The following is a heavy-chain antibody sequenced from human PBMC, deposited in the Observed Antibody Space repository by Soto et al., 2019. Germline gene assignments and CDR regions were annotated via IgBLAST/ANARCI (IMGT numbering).Heavy chain of an antibody. V-gene: IGHV4-59*12. D-gene: IGHD1-20*01. CDR3: ARVRGPLRYNQRPFDY. CDR2: IYYSGST. CDR1: GGSISSYY. J-gene: IGHJ4*02. Sequence: PSETLSLTCTVSGGSISSYYWSWIRQPPGKGLEWIGYIYYSGSTNYNPSLKSRVTISVDTSKNQFSLTLSSVTAADTAVYYCARVRGPLRYNQRPFDYWGQGTLVTVSS.